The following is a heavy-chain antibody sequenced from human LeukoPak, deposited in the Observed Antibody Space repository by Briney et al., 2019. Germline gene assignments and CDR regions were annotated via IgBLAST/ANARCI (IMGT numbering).Heavy chain of an antibody. D-gene: IGHD3-22*01. V-gene: IGHV4-59*01. Sequence: SETLSLTCTVSSGSISSYYWSWIRQPPGKGLEWIGYIYYSGSTNDNPSLKSRVTISVDTSKKQFSLKLSSVTAADTAVYYCARTIVVVHENWFDPWGQGTLVTVSS. CDR2: IYYSGST. CDR3: ARTIVVVHENWFDP. CDR1: SGSISSYY. J-gene: IGHJ5*02.